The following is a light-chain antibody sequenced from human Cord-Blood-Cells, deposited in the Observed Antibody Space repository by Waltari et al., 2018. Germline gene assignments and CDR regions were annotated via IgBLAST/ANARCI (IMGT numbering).Light chain of an antibody. CDR2: EGS. V-gene: IGLV2-23*01. CDR1: SSDVGSYNL. J-gene: IGLJ3*02. CDR3: CSYAGSSTWV. Sequence: QSALTQPASVSGSPGPSITISCTGTSSDVGSYNLFSWYQQPPGKAPKLMIYEGSKRPSGVSNRFSGSKSGNTASLTISGLQAEDEADYYCCSYAGSSTWVFGGGTKLTVL.